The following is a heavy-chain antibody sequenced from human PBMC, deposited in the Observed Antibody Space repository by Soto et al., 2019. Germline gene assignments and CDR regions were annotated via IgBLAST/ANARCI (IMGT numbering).Heavy chain of an antibody. CDR1: GFAFTSYY. J-gene: IGHJ4*02. V-gene: IGHV1-46*01. CDR3: AREGAAAAKMFDY. Sequence: QVHLVQSGAEVMKPGASAKVSCKASGFAFTSYYMHWVRQAPGQGLEWMGLINPYDDTTDYAQKFRGRLTVTRNTSTKIVYMELSCLRSDDTAVYFCAREGAAAAKMFDYWDQGTLVTVSS. D-gene: IGHD6-13*01. CDR2: INPYDDTT.